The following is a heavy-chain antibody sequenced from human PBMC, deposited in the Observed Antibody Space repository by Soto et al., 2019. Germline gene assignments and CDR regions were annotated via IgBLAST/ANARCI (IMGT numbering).Heavy chain of an antibody. CDR1: GFTFSSYW. V-gene: IGHV3-74*01. CDR3: AREVGRWLQFHGMDV. Sequence: GGSLRLSCAASGFTFSSYWMHWVRQAPGKGLVWVSRINSDGSSTSYADSVKGRFTISRDNSKNTLYLQMNSLRAEDTAVYYCAREVGRWLQFHGMDVWGQGTTVTVSS. J-gene: IGHJ6*02. CDR2: INSDGSST. D-gene: IGHD5-12*01.